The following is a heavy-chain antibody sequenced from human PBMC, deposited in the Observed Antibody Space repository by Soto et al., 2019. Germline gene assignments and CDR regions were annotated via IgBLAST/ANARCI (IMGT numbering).Heavy chain of an antibody. Sequence: VGSLRLSCAASGFSFAGYALTWVRQAPGKGLEWVAAISGGGGSTYYADSVKGRFTISRDNSMHTVFLQMNSLRTGDTALYFCAKTQTFNGYYNAFDYWGQGTRVTVSS. CDR3: AKTQTFNGYYNAFDY. D-gene: IGHD3-9*01. CDR1: GFSFAGYA. CDR2: ISGGGGST. V-gene: IGHV3-23*01. J-gene: IGHJ4*02.